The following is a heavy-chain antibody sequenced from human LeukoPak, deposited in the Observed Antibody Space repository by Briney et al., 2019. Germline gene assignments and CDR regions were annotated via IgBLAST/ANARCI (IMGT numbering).Heavy chain of an antibody. D-gene: IGHD4-17*01. J-gene: IGHJ4*02. CDR2: IYYSGST. Sequence: SETLSLTCTVSGGSISRYYWSWVRQPPGKGLEYIGNIYYSGSTNYNPSLKSRVTISLDTSRSQFSLKLTSVTAADTAVYYCAREGLYGDYLFDYWGQGTLVTVSS. CDR1: GGSISRYY. V-gene: IGHV4-59*01. CDR3: AREGLYGDYLFDY.